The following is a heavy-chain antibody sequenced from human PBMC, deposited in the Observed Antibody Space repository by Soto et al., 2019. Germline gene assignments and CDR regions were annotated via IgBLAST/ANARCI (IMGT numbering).Heavy chain of an antibody. CDR2: VYWDDDK. Sequence: QITLKESGPTLVKPTQTLTLTCTFSGLSLSTIGEGVGWIRQPPGKALEWLALVYWDDDKRYSPSLKSRLTSPXDXSXHXXVLTMTNMGPVDTATYYCVQTRCGGDCLQSYSSHSYYGLDVWGQGTTVTVSS. CDR3: VQTRCGGDCLQSYSSHSYYGLDV. D-gene: IGHD2-21*02. J-gene: IGHJ6*02. CDR1: GLSLSTIGEG. V-gene: IGHV2-5*02.